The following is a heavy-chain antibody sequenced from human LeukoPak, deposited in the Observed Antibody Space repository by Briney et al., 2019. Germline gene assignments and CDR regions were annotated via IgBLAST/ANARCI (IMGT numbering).Heavy chain of an antibody. Sequence: SETLSLTCAVYGGSFSGYYWSWIRQPPGKGLEWIGGINHSGSTNYNPSLKSRVTISVDTSKNQFSLKLSSVTAADTAVYYCARGGPGYCSGGSCYPGYYYYYMDVWGKGTTVTVSS. J-gene: IGHJ6*03. D-gene: IGHD2-15*01. CDR2: INHSGST. V-gene: IGHV4-34*01. CDR3: ARGGPGYCSGGSCYPGYYYYYMDV. CDR1: GGSFSGYY.